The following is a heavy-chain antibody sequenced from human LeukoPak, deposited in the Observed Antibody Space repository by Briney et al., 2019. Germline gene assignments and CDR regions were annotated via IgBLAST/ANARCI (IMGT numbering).Heavy chain of an antibody. CDR2: INHRGVT. Sequence: PSETLSLTCAVYGGSFSGYYWSWIRQPPGKRLEWVGEINHRGVTNYSPPLKSRVTISMDTSKNQFSLKLNSVTAADTAAYYCARINAASSGWPGEHYYIMDVWGQGTPVTVSS. J-gene: IGHJ6*02. CDR1: GGSFSGYY. V-gene: IGHV4-34*01. CDR3: ARINAASSGWPGEHYYIMDV. D-gene: IGHD6-19*01.